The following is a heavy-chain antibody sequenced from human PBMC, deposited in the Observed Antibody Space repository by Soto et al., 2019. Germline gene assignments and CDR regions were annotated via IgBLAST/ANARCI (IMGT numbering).Heavy chain of an antibody. Sequence: QVQLVESGGGVVQPGRSLRLSCAASGFTFSSYGMHWVRQAPGKGLEWVAVISYDGSNKYYADSVKGRFTISRDNSKNTLYLQMNSLRAEDTAVNYCAKDYYDFWFGGNDAFDIWGQGTMVTVSS. CDR2: ISYDGSNK. CDR1: GFTFSSYG. CDR3: AKDYYDFWFGGNDAFDI. V-gene: IGHV3-30*18. D-gene: IGHD3-3*01. J-gene: IGHJ3*02.